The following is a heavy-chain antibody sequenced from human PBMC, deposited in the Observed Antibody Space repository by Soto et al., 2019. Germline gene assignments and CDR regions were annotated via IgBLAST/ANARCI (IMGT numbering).Heavy chain of an antibody. CDR3: ARSPYTTGYHYGMDV. D-gene: IGHD3-9*01. CDR1: GFSFGLYG. CDR2: IWYDGSNK. J-gene: IGHJ6*02. Sequence: PGGSLRLSCAASGFSFGLYGMQWVRQAPGKWLEWVALIWYDGSNKFYVDSVKGRSTISRDNSKNTLYLQMNSLRAEDTAVYYCARSPYTTGYHYGMDVWGQGTTVTVSS. V-gene: IGHV3-33*01.